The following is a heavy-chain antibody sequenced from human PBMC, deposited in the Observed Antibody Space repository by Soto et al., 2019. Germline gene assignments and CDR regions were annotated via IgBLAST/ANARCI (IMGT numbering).Heavy chain of an antibody. CDR2: MNPGSGQT. V-gene: IGHV1-8*02. CDR3: ARMASAGTLNWFDP. J-gene: IGHJ5*02. CDR1: GYTFINFD. Sequence: QVQLVQSGDEVKEPGASVRVSCEASGYTFINFDISWVRQAAGQGLEWLGWMNPGSGQTGYASKFQGRVAMTRDASTVKSHLEMSSLTSDDTAVYYCARMASAGTLNWFDPWGQGTLGTVSS. D-gene: IGHD6-13*01.